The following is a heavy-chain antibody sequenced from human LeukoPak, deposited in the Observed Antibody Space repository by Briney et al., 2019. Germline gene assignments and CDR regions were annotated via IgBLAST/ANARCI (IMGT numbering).Heavy chain of an antibody. CDR3: ARGRKQLVPPRYYYGMDV. CDR1: GGSISSSNW. CDR2: IYHSGST. D-gene: IGHD6-6*01. J-gene: IGHJ6*02. V-gene: IGHV4-4*02. Sequence: SGTLSLTCAVSGGSISSSNWWSWVRQPPGKGLEWIGEIYHSGSTNYNPSLKSRVTISVDTSKNQFSLKLSSVTAADTAVYYCARGRKQLVPPRYYYGMDVWGQGTTVTVSS.